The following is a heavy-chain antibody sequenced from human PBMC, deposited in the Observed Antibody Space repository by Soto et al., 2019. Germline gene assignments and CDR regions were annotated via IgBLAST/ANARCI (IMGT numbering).Heavy chain of an antibody. D-gene: IGHD2-15*01. CDR3: ASRGGYCSGGSCYVWYYHGMDV. CDR2: INHSGST. J-gene: IGHJ6*02. CDR1: GGSFSGYY. Sequence: ETLSLTCAVYGGSFSGYYWSWTRQPPGKGLEWIGEINHSGSTNYNPSLKSRVTISVDTSKNQFSLKLSSVTAADTAVYYCASRGGYCSGGSCYVWYYHGMDVWGQGTTVTVSS. V-gene: IGHV4-34*01.